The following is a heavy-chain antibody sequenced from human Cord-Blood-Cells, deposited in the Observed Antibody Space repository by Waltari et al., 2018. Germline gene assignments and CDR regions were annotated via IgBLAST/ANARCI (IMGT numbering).Heavy chain of an antibody. D-gene: IGHD7-27*01. Sequence: QVQLVQSGAEVKKPGSSVKVSCKASGGPFSSYPICRVRQAPGQGLEWMGGIIPIFGTANYEQKFQGRVTITADESTSTAYMELSSLRSEDTAVYYCARGREGSGYWFDPWGQGTLVTVSS. V-gene: IGHV1-69*01. J-gene: IGHJ5*02. CDR3: ARGREGSGYWFDP. CDR2: IIPIFGTA. CDR1: GGPFSSYP.